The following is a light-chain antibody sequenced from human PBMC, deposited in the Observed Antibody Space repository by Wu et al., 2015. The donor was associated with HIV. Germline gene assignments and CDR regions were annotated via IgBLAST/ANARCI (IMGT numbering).Light chain of an antibody. CDR1: QSVSSK. CDR2: GAS. J-gene: IGKJ1*01. CDR3: QQYNNWPRLA. V-gene: IGKV3-15*01. Sequence: EIVLTQSPGTLSLSPGERATLSCRASQSVSSKLAWYQQKPGQAPRLLIYGASTRATGIPARFSGSGSGTEFTLTISSLQSEDFAVYYCQQYNNWPRLAFGQGTKVEIK.